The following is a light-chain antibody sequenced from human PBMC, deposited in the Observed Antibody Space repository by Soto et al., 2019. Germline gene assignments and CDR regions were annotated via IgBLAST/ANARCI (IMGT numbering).Light chain of an antibody. V-gene: IGLV1-47*01. J-gene: IGLJ3*02. CDR2: RNN. CDR1: SSNIGDSY. Sequence: QPVLTQPPSASGTPGQRVTISCSGSSSNIGDSYGYWFQQLPGTAPKLLIYRNNQRPSGVPDRFSGSKSGTLASLAISGLRPEDEADYYCATWDDSLRGWVFGGGTKLTVL. CDR3: ATWDDSLRGWV.